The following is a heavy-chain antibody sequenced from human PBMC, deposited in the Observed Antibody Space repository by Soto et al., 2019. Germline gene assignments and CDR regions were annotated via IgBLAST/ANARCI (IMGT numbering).Heavy chain of an antibody. CDR1: GFTFTNYA. V-gene: IGHV3-23*01. CDR2: ISGSGVST. D-gene: IGHD5-12*01. CDR3: AKLFRGYSGYIQP. Sequence: EVQVLESGGGWVQPGGSLKLCCATSGFTFTNYAMTWVRQGPGKGLEWVSSISGSGVSTYFADSVKGRFTISRDNSKNTLYLHMTGRRAEDTAVYYCAKLFRGYSGYIQPWGQGTLVPVSS. J-gene: IGHJ5*02.